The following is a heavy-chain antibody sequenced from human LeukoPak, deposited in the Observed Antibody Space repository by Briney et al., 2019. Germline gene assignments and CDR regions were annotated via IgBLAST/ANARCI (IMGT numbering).Heavy chain of an antibody. CDR1: GFTFSSYS. D-gene: IGHD3-22*01. CDR3: ARDFYYDSSGYYDY. CDR2: ISSSSSYI. Sequence: GGSLRPSCAASGFTFSSYSMNWVRQAPGKGLEWVSSISSSSSYIYYADSVKGRFTISRDNAKNSLYLQMNGLRAEDTAVYYCARDFYYDSSGYYDYWGQGTLVTVSS. V-gene: IGHV3-21*01. J-gene: IGHJ4*02.